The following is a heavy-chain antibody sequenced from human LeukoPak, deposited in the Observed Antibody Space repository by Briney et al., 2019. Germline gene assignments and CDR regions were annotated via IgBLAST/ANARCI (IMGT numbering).Heavy chain of an antibody. CDR3: AKDLTYTYASGSSPTTLS. D-gene: IGHD3-10*01. V-gene: IGHV3-23*01. Sequence: GGSLRLSCVASGFTFSSYAMSWVRQAPGKGLEWVAAISGSGGSTYYADSVKGRFTISRDKSKNTLYLQMNSLRVEDTAMYYCAKDLTYTYASGSSPTTLSWGQGTTVIVSS. CDR2: ISGSGGST. CDR1: GFTFSSYA. J-gene: IGHJ3*01.